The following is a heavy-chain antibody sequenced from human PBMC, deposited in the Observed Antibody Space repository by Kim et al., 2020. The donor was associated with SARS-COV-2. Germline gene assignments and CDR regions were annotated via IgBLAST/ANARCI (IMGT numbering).Heavy chain of an antibody. V-gene: IGHV3-11*05. CDR2: ISSSSSYT. Sequence: GGSLRLSCAASGFTFSDYYMSWIRQAPGKGLEWVSYISSSSSYTNYADSVKGRFTISRDNAKNSLYLQMNSLRAEDTAVYYCARVGYDYVWGSYRDYYYYYGMDVWGQGTTSPSP. CDR1: GFTFSDYY. CDR3: ARVGYDYVWGSYRDYYYYYGMDV. D-gene: IGHD3-16*02. J-gene: IGHJ6*02.